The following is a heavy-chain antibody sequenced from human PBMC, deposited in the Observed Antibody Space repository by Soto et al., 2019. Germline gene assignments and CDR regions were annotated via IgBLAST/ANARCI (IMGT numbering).Heavy chain of an antibody. CDR1: GFTFDDYG. D-gene: IGHD2-2*01. CDR3: AKETNDQLAPDY. CDR2: INWNGGST. V-gene: IGHV3-20*04. J-gene: IGHJ4*02. Sequence: GGSLRLSCAASGFTFDDYGMSWVRQAPGKGLEWVSGINWNGGSTGYADSVKGRFTISRDNAKNSLYLQMDSLRAEDTAVYYCAKETNDQLAPDYWGQGTLVTVSS.